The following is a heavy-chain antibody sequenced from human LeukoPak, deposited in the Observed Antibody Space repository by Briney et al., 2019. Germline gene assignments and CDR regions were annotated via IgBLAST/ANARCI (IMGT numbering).Heavy chain of an antibody. V-gene: IGHV3-23*01. Sequence: GGSLRLSCAASGFTFSTYGMSWVRQAPGKGLEWVSRISGSGSTKDYADSVKGRFTISRDNSKNTLYLQLNSLRAEDTALYFCAKDRCGACCGGDWGQGTLVTVSS. CDR2: ISGSGSTK. D-gene: IGHD2-21*01. CDR3: AKDRCGACCGGD. J-gene: IGHJ4*02. CDR1: GFTFSTYG.